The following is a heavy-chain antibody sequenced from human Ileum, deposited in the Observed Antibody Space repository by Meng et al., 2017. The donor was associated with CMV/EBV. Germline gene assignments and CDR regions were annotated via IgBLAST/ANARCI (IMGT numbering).Heavy chain of an antibody. J-gene: IGHJ3*01. V-gene: IGHV4-34*01. CDR2: INHGGST. D-gene: IGHD1-14*01. Sequence: LSLPCAVSCCSLNGYFWNWIRQSSGKGLEWIGEINHGGSTNYNPSLKNRVTISVDTSKNQFSLKVYSVTAADTAVYYCARRPDGFDVWDRGTLVTVSS. CDR3: ARRPDGFDV. CDR1: CCSLNGYF.